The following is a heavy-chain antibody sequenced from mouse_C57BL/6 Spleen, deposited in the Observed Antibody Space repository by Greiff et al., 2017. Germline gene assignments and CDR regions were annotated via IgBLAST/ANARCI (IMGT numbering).Heavy chain of an antibody. Sequence: EVKLVEPGGGLVKPGGSLKLSCAASGFTFSDYGMHWVRQAPEKGLEWVAYISRGSSTTYYADTVKGRVTISRDNAKNTLFLQITRLRSEDTALYYCTGRGLLSYYFDYWGQGTTLTVSS. V-gene: IGHV5-17*01. CDR3: TGRGLLSYYFDY. D-gene: IGHD2-1*01. J-gene: IGHJ2*01. CDR2: ISRGSSTT. CDR1: GFTFSDYG.